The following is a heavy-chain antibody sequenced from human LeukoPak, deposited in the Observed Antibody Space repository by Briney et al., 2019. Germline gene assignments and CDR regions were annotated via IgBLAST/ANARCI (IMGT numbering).Heavy chain of an antibody. CDR1: GGSFSGYY. Sequence: SETLSLTCAVYGGSFSGYYWSWIRQPPGKGLEWIGSIYYSGSTYYNPSLKSRVTISVDTSKNQFSLKLSSVTAADTAVYYCATYGSGSLYYYYYMDVWGKGTTVTVSS. CDR2: IYYSGST. CDR3: ATYGSGSLYYYYYMDV. J-gene: IGHJ6*03. D-gene: IGHD3-10*01. V-gene: IGHV4-34*01.